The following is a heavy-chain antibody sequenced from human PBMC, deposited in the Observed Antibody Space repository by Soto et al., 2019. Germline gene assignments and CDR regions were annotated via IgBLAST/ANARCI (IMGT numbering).Heavy chain of an antibody. Sequence: QVQLQESGPGLVKPSETLSLTCAVSGGSINNHYCSWFRQPPGKGLEWIGYIHHSGSTSYNPSLKSSVTXXVXTXXIQFSLMRNSVTATDTAVYFGARQGFGQLHGLVDVWGQGTTVTVSS. CDR2: IHHSGST. D-gene: IGHD3-10*01. J-gene: IGHJ6*02. CDR1: GGSINNHY. V-gene: IGHV4-59*08. CDR3: ARQGFGQLHGLVDV.